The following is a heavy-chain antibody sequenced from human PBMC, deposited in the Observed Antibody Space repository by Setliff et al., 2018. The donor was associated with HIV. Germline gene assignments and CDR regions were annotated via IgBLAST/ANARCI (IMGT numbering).Heavy chain of an antibody. CDR3: ARDIAAADV. CDR1: GDSISGYY. Sequence: PSETLSLTCTVSGDSISGYYWSWIRQSPGKGLEWIGFIYETGSTYYNPSLKSRVTISVDTSKNQFSLKLSSVTAADTAVYYCARDIAAADVWGKGTTVTVSS. J-gene: IGHJ6*04. CDR2: IYETGST. V-gene: IGHV4-59*01. D-gene: IGHD6-13*01.